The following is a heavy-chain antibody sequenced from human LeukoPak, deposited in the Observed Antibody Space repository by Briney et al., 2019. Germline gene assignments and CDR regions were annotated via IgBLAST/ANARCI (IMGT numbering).Heavy chain of an antibody. V-gene: IGHV4-59*11. Sequence: SETLSLTCAVSDDSFSSHYWTWIRQPPGKGLEWIGYISYIGSTNYNPSLKSRVTISIDTSKNQFSLKLSSVTAADTAVYYCARDLVTVAKGFDVWGQGTMVSVSS. D-gene: IGHD4-17*01. CDR2: ISYIGST. J-gene: IGHJ3*01. CDR3: ARDLVTVAKGFDV. CDR1: DDSFSSHY.